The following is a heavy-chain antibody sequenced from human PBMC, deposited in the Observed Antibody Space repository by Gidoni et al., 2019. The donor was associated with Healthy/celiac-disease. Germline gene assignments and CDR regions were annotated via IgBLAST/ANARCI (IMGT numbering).Heavy chain of an antibody. CDR1: GFTFSSYA. J-gene: IGHJ4*02. D-gene: IGHD5-12*01. Sequence: EVQMLESGGGLVQPGGSLRLSCAASGFTFSSYAMRWVRQAPGKGLEWVSAICGSGGSTYYADSVKGRFTISRDNSKNTLYLQMNSLRAEDTAVYYCAKDSRWLPPLYFDYWGQGTLVTVSS. CDR2: ICGSGGST. V-gene: IGHV3-23*01. CDR3: AKDSRWLPPLYFDY.